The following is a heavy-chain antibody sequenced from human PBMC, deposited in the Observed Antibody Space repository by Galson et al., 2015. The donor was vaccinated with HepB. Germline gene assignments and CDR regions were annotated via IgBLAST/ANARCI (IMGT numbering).Heavy chain of an antibody. Sequence: SLRLSCAASKITFKNAWMGWVRQAPEKGLEWVGRIKSKSAGGTADYAAPVKDRFTISRDDSKQTLFLQMNNLTTEDTAVYYCTTTLGYRDDYWGQGTLVTVSS. CDR2: IKSKSAGGTA. CDR1: KITFKNAW. CDR3: TTTLGYRDDY. J-gene: IGHJ4*02. D-gene: IGHD5-18*01. V-gene: IGHV3-15*01.